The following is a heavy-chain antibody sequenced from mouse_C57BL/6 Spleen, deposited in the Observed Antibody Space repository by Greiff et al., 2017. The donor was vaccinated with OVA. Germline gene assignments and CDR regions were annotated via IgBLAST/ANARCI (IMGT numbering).Heavy chain of an antibody. CDR3: ARNWDAVCDY. CDR2: INYDGSST. J-gene: IGHJ2*01. CDR1: GFTFSDYY. Sequence: EVQLVESEGGLVQPGSSMKLSCTASGFTFSDYYMAWVRQVPEKGLEWVANINYDGSSTYYLDSLKSRFIISRDNAKNILYLQMSSLKSEDTATYYCARNWDAVCDYWGQGTTLTVSS. D-gene: IGHD4-1*01. V-gene: IGHV5-16*01.